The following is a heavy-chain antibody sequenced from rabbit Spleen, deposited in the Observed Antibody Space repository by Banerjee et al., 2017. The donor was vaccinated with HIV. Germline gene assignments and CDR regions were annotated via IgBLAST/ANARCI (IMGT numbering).Heavy chain of an antibody. J-gene: IGHJ4*01. D-gene: IGHD1-1*01. CDR1: GFSFSNGYY. CDR2: IGTGSGRT. CDR3: ATGYSDIYFNL. V-gene: IGHV1S40*01. Sequence: QQLVESGGGLVKPGASLTLTCKASGFSFSNGYYMSWVRQAPGKGLEWIGCIGTGSGRTYYASWAKGRFTISKTSSTTVTLQATSLTAADTATYFCATGYSDIYFNLWGQGTLVTVS.